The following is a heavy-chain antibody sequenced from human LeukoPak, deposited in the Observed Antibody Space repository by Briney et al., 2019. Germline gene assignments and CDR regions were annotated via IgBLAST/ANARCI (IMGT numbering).Heavy chain of an antibody. CDR3: ARGKWELRLGMDV. V-gene: IGHV4-59*01. Sequence: PSETLSLTCTVSRGSISRYYWSWIRQPAGKGLEWIGYIYYSGSTNYNPSLKSRVTISVDTSKNQFSLKLSSVTAADTAVYYCARGKWELRLGMDVWGQGTTVTVSS. CDR1: RGSISRYY. CDR2: IYYSGST. D-gene: IGHD1-26*01. J-gene: IGHJ6*02.